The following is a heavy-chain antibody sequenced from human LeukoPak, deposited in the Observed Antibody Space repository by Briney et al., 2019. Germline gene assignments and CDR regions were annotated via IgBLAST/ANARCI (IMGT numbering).Heavy chain of an antibody. CDR3: ARGLSIIDAYDY. Sequence: SVKVSCKASGGTFSSYGISWVRQAPGQGLEWMGGIIPIFGTANYAQKFQGRVTITADESTSTAYMELSSLRSEDTAVYYCARGLSIIDAYDYWGQGTLVTVSS. V-gene: IGHV1-69*13. CDR1: GGTFSSYG. CDR2: IIPIFGTA. D-gene: IGHD3-16*02. J-gene: IGHJ4*02.